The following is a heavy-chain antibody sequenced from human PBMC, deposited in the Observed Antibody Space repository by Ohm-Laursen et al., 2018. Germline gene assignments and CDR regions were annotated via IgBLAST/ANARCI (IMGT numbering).Heavy chain of an antibody. J-gene: IGHJ4*02. V-gene: IGHV3-7*01. CDR1: GFTFSNYW. D-gene: IGHD6-19*01. CDR3: ARDNSGWYYFDY. Sequence: SLRLSCSASGFTFSNYWMSWVRQAPGKGLECVASIKQDGSEKYYVDSVKGRFTISRDNAKNSLFLQMNSLRVEDTAVYYCARDNSGWYYFDYWGRGTLVTVSS. CDR2: IKQDGSEK.